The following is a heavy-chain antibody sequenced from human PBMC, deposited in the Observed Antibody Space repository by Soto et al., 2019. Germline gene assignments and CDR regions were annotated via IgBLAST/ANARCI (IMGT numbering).Heavy chain of an antibody. J-gene: IGHJ4*02. CDR2: ISGSGNTI. D-gene: IGHD3-10*01. V-gene: IGHV3-11*01. Sequence: QVQLVESGGGLVKPGGSLRLSCEASGFTFSDYYMTWIRQPPGKGLEWLSYISGSGNTIYYADSVKGRFTVSRDNARNSLYLQMNSLRAEVTAFYYCASDPYYYASGFWGQGTLVTVSS. CDR3: ASDPYYYASGF. CDR1: GFTFSDYY.